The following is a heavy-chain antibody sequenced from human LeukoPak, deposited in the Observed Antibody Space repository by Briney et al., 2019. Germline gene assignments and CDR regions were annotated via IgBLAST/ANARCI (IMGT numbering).Heavy chain of an antibody. CDR1: GYTFTSYD. CDR2: MSPNNSNK. CDR3: ARMGIAVADDAFDI. D-gene: IGHD6-19*01. Sequence: EASVNVSCMASGYTFTSYDINWVRQATGQGLEWMGWMSPNNSNKGYAQKFQGRVTMTRNTSISTAYMELSILRSEDTAVYYCARMGIAVADDAFDIWGQGTMVTVSS. V-gene: IGHV1-8*01. J-gene: IGHJ3*02.